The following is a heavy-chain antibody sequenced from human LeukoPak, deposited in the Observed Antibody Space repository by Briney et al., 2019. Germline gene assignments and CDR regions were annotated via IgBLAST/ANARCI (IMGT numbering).Heavy chain of an antibody. CDR3: ARDPRSMVRGVIPPYFDY. D-gene: IGHD3-10*01. V-gene: IGHV1-18*01. J-gene: IGHJ4*02. CDR2: LSADNGNT. CDR1: GYTFTNYG. Sequence: ASVKVSCKASGYTFTNYGVTWVRQAPGQGLEWMGWLSADNGNTNYAQKLQGRVTMTTDTSTSTAYMELRSLRSDDTAVYYCARDPRSMVRGVIPPYFDYWGQGTLVTVSS.